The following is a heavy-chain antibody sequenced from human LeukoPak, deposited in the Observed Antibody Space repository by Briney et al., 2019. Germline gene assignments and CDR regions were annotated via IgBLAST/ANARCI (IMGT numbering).Heavy chain of an antibody. V-gene: IGHV3-30*04. Sequence: PGGSLRLSCAASGFTFSSYAMHWVRQAPGKGLEWVAVISYDGSNKYYADSVKGRFTISRDNSKNTLYLQMNSLGAEDTAVYYCAREPDSSSWYGPYWGQGTLVTVSS. CDR2: ISYDGSNK. D-gene: IGHD6-13*01. CDR3: AREPDSSSWYGPY. J-gene: IGHJ4*02. CDR1: GFTFSSYA.